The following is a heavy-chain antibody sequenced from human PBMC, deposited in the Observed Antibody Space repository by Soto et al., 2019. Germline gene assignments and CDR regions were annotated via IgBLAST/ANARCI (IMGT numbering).Heavy chain of an antibody. D-gene: IGHD4-17*01. CDR1: GGSISSGGYY. J-gene: IGHJ1*01. V-gene: IGHV4-31*03. CDR2: IYYSGRT. CDR3: ASVDYGSNSAEYFQH. Sequence: QVQLQESGPGLVKPSQTLSLTCTVSGGSISSGGYYWSWIRQHPGKGLEWIGYIYYSGRTYYNPSLQSRVVISVDTSKNQSSLKLSSVTAADTAVYYCASVDYGSNSAEYFQHWGQGTRVTVSS.